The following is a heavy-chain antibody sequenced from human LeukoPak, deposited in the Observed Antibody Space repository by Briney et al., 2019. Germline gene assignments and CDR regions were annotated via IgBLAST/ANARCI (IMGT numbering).Heavy chain of an antibody. Sequence: GGSLRLSCAVSGFTFSSHSMNWVRQAPGKGLEWLSHISSSSSTIYYADSVKGRFTISTDNDKNSLYLQMNSLRAEDTAVYYCASWAGTATGFSGPFDYWGQGTLVTVSS. J-gene: IGHJ4*02. CDR2: ISSSSSTI. CDR1: GFTFSSHS. CDR3: ASWAGTATGFSGPFDY. D-gene: IGHD6-13*01. V-gene: IGHV3-48*01.